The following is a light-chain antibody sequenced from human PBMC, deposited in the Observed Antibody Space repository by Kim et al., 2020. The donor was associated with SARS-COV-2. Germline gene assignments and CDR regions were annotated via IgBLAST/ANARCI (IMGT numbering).Light chain of an antibody. Sequence: QSVLTQPPSASGTPGQRVTMSCSGSSSNIGSNTVNWYQQLPGTAPKLLIYSNNQRPSGVPDRFSGSKSGTSASLAISGLQSEDEADYYCAAWDDSLNYVFGTGTKVTVL. CDR1: SSNIGSNT. CDR3: AAWDDSLNYV. CDR2: SNN. V-gene: IGLV1-44*01. J-gene: IGLJ1*01.